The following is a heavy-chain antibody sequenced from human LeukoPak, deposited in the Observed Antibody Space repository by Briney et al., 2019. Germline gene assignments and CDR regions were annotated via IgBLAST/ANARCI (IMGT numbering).Heavy chain of an antibody. J-gene: IGHJ4*02. Sequence: GGSLRLSCAASGFSFSSYAMSWVRQAPGKGLEWVAVIWSDGTNQYYADSVKGRFTISRDDSGNTVYLQMNSLRPEDTGVYYCARDAQRGCDYSNSLEYWGQGTPVTVST. D-gene: IGHD4-11*01. CDR1: GFSFSSYA. V-gene: IGHV3-33*08. CDR2: IWSDGTNQ. CDR3: ARDAQRGCDYSNSLEY.